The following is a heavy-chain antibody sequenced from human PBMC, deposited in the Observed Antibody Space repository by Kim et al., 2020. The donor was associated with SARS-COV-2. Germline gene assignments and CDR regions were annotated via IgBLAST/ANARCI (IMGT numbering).Heavy chain of an antibody. V-gene: IGHV3-30*18. Sequence: GGSLRLSCAASGFTFSSYGMHWVRQAPGKGLEWVAVISYDGSNKYYADSVKGRFTISRDNSKNTLYLQMNSLRAEDTAVYYCAKSGARYDSSGYGMDVWGQGTTVTVSS. CDR2: ISYDGSNK. D-gene: IGHD3-22*01. CDR3: AKSGARYDSSGYGMDV. CDR1: GFTFSSYG. J-gene: IGHJ6*02.